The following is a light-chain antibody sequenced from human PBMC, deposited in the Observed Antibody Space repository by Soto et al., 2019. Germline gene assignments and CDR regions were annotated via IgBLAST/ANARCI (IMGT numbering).Light chain of an antibody. Sequence: DIQVTQSPSSLSASVGDRLTITCQASQDISTYLNWYQQKPGKAPKLLISDASKLEPGVPSRFTGSRSGTDFSLILSSLQPEDIATYYCQQYDTLRTFGQGNKVEIK. CDR3: QQYDTLRT. CDR1: QDISTY. CDR2: DAS. J-gene: IGKJ2*01. V-gene: IGKV1-33*01.